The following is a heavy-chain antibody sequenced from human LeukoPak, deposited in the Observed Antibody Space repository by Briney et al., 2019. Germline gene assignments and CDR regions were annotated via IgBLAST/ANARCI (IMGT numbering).Heavy chain of an antibody. CDR1: GFTFSSYW. CDR3: ARDLDVRGRYFDWLLTYGGNWGFDY. Sequence: KSGGSLRLSCAASGFTFSSYWMSWVRQAPGKGLEWVSSISSSSSHIYYADSVKGRFTISRDNAKNSLYLQMNSLRAEDTAVYYCARDLDVRGRYFDWLLTYGGNWGFDYWGQGTLVTVSS. V-gene: IGHV3-21*01. D-gene: IGHD3-9*01. CDR2: ISSSSSHI. J-gene: IGHJ4*02.